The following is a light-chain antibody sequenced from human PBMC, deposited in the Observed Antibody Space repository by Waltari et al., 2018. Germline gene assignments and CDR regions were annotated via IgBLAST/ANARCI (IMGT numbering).Light chain of an antibody. V-gene: IGLV2-14*01. J-gene: IGLJ3*02. Sequence: QSALTQPASVSGSPGQSITISCTGTSNDVGVSNYVSWYQQYPGQTPKLILYEVITRPSGVSYRLSGSKSGNTASLTISGLQSEDEADCYCCSYTITSTVVFGGGTKLTVL. CDR1: SNDVGVSNY. CDR3: CSYTITSTVV. CDR2: EVI.